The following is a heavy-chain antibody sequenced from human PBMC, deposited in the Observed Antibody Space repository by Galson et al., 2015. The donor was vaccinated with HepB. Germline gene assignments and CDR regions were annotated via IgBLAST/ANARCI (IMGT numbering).Heavy chain of an antibody. V-gene: IGHV3-33*08. CDR3: ARDPSQDYGGGGYFDL. Sequence: SLRLSCAASGFTFSSYGMHWVRQAPGKGLEWVAVIWYDGSNKYYADSVKGRFTISRDNSKNTLYLQMNSLRAEDTAVYYCARDPSQDYGGGGYFDLWGRGTLVTVSS. D-gene: IGHD4-23*01. CDR2: IWYDGSNK. J-gene: IGHJ2*01. CDR1: GFTFSSYG.